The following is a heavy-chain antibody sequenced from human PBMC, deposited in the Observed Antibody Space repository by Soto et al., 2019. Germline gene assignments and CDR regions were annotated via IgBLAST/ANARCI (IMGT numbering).Heavy chain of an antibody. CDR1: GFTFSSYA. Sequence: PGGSLRLSCAASGFTFSSYAMSWVRQAPGKGLEWVSAISGSGGSTYYADSVKGRFTISRDNSKNTLYLQMNSLRAEDTAVYYCAKDQKPYYYYGMDVWGQGTTVTVSS. CDR2: ISGSGGST. CDR3: AKDQKPYYYYGMDV. J-gene: IGHJ6*02. V-gene: IGHV3-23*01.